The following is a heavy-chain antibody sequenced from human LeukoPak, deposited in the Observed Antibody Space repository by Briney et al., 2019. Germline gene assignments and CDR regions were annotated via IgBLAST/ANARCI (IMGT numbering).Heavy chain of an antibody. CDR3: AREGSSWYYFDY. CDR2: IYYSGST. Sequence: SETLSLTCTVSSGSISSYYWSWIRQPPGKGLEWIGYIYYSGSTNYNPSLKSRVTISVDTSKNQFSLKLSSVTAADTAVYYCAREGSSWYYFDYWGQGTLVTVSS. J-gene: IGHJ4*02. CDR1: SGSISSYY. V-gene: IGHV4-59*01. D-gene: IGHD6-13*01.